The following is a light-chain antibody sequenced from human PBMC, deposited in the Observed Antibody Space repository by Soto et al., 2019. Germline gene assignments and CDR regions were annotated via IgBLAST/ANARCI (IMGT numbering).Light chain of an antibody. CDR2: RNN. V-gene: IGLV1-47*01. J-gene: IGLJ1*01. CDR1: TSNIGSNY. CDR3: ATWDDSLNGFYV. Sequence: QSVLTQPPSASRTPGQGVTISCSGSTSNIGSNYVYWYQQLPGTAPKLLIYRNNQRPSGVPDRFSGSKSGTSASLAISGLRSDDEADYFCATWDDSLNGFYVFGTGTKV.